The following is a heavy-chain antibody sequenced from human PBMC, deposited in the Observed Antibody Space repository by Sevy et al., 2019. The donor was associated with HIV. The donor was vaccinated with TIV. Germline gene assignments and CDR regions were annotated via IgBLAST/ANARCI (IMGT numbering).Heavy chain of an antibody. CDR3: ARGKSGYGYGLNS. Sequence: GGSLRLSCAASGFTVSSNYMTWVRQAPGKGLEGVSVIYSDGTTYHADSVKDRLTNSRDNSKNTLFLEMNSLRAEDTAFYYCARGKSGYGYGLNSWGQGTLVTVSS. J-gene: IGHJ4*02. CDR1: GFTVSSNY. V-gene: IGHV3-66*01. D-gene: IGHD5-18*01. CDR2: IYSDGTT.